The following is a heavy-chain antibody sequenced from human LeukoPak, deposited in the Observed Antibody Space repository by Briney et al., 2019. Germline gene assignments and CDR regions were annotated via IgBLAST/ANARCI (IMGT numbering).Heavy chain of an antibody. V-gene: IGHV4-59*01. CDR1: GGSISNYC. D-gene: IGHD1-1*01. CDR3: ARGRVSSSTWYSTYYYLFYMDF. CDR2: VDHTGST. Sequence: SETLSLTCNVSGGSISNYCWNWIRQPPGKGLEWIGYVDHTGSTKFNPSLNGRVSISRDTSKNFFSLRLRSVTAADTAVYFCARGRVSSSTWYSTYYYLFYMDFWGKGTTVTVSS. J-gene: IGHJ6*03.